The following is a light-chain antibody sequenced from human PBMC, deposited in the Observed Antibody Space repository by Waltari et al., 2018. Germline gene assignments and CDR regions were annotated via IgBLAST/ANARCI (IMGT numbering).Light chain of an antibody. J-gene: IGKJ4*01. CDR2: GES. CDR3: QQADSLPLT. Sequence: DIQMTQSPSSVSASVGDRVTITCRASQGMNKWLVWYQRKPGEAPKFLITGESRVPNGVPPRFRGRRSGPDFTLIISSLQPEDFATYYCQQADSLPLTFGGGTKVDIK. CDR1: QGMNKW. V-gene: IGKV1-12*01.